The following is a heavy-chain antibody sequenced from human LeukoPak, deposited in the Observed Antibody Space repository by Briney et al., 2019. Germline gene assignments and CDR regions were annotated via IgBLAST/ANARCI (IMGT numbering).Heavy chain of an antibody. CDR3: ERVDRWLQLPQRDYYYYYYLDV. CDR2: INHSGST. Sequence: SETLSLTCAVYGGSFSGYYWSWIRQPPGKGLEWIGEINHSGSTNYNPSLKSRVTISVDTSKNQFSLKLSSVTAAGTAVYYCERVDRWLQLPQRDYYYYYYLDVWGQGTTVTVSS. CDR1: GGSFSGYY. D-gene: IGHD5-24*01. V-gene: IGHV4-34*01. J-gene: IGHJ6*03.